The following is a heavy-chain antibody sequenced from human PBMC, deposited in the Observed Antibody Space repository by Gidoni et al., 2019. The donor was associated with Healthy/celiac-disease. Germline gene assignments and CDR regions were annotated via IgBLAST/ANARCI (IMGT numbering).Heavy chain of an antibody. CDR2: SYTSGST. V-gene: IGHV4-61*02. Sequence: QVQLQESGPGLVKPSQTLSLTCTGSGGSISSGSYYWSWIRQPAGKGLEWIGRSYTSGSTNYNPSLKSRVTMSVDTSKNQFSLKLSSVTAADTAVYYCARVRSGSYYAWYFDLWGRGTLVTVSS. CDR1: GGSISSGSYY. J-gene: IGHJ2*01. CDR3: ARVRSGSYYAWYFDL. D-gene: IGHD1-26*01.